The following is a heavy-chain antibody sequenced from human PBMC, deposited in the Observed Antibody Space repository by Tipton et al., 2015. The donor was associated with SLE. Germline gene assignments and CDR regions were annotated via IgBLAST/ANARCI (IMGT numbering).Heavy chain of an antibody. V-gene: IGHV3-23*01. Sequence: SLRLSCAASGFTFSSYAMSWVRQAPGKGLEWVSVIGGSGGSTYYADSVKGRFTISRDNSKNTLYLQMNSLRAEDTAVYYCARDFALVTLDYWGQGTLVPVSS. CDR1: GFTFSSYA. J-gene: IGHJ4*02. D-gene: IGHD2-15*01. CDR2: IGGSGGST. CDR3: ARDFALVTLDY.